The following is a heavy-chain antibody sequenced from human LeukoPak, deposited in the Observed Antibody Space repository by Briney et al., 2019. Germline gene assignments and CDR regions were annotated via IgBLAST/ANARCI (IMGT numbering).Heavy chain of an antibody. CDR2: IFYVGST. Sequence: SETLSLTCTVSGDSIGSHYWSWIRQPPGKGLEWIGYIFYVGSTNYNPSLKSRVTISVDTSKNQLSLKLNSVTAAGTAVYYCARDYYDSRGEAFDIWGQGTMVTVSS. CDR3: ARDYYDSRGEAFDI. V-gene: IGHV4-59*11. J-gene: IGHJ3*02. D-gene: IGHD3-22*01. CDR1: GDSIGSHY.